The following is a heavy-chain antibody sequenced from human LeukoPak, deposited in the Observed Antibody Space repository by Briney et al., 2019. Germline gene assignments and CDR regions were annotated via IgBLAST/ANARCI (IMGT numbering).Heavy chain of an antibody. V-gene: IGHV3-30*03. Sequence: GWSLRLSCAASGFTFSSNSMNWVRQAPGQGLEWVAVISYDGSNKYYADSVKGRFTISGDTSKNTLYLQMNSLRAEDTAVYYRARDRCSSTSCYTHYFDYWGQGTLVTVSS. CDR1: GFTFSSNS. CDR2: ISYDGSNK. D-gene: IGHD2-2*02. CDR3: ARDRCSSTSCYTHYFDY. J-gene: IGHJ4*02.